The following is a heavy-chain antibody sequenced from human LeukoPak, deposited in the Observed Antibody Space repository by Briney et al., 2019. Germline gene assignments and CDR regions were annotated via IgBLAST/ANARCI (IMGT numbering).Heavy chain of an antibody. CDR1: GGSISSSSYY. D-gene: IGHD2-8*01. J-gene: IGHJ4*02. CDR3: ARSARGNIVLMVYAEPLFDY. V-gene: IGHV4-39*07. Sequence: PSETLSLTCTVSGGSISSSSYYWGWIRQPPGKRLEWIGSIYYSGSTYYNPSLKSRVTISVDTSKNQFSLKLSSVTAADTAVYYCARSARGNIVLMVYAEPLFDYWGQGTLVTVSS. CDR2: IYYSGST.